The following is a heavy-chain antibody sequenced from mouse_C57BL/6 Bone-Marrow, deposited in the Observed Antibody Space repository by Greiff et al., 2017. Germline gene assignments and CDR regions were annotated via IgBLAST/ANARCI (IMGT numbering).Heavy chain of an antibody. Sequence: QVQLQQPGAELVRPGPSVKLSCKASGYTFTSYWMHWVKQRPGQGLEWIGVIDPSDSYTNYNQKFKGKATLTVDTSSSTAYMQLSSLTSEDSAVYYCARSYYGNYSFAYWGQGTLVTVSA. CDR1: GYTFTSYW. J-gene: IGHJ3*01. V-gene: IGHV1-59*01. D-gene: IGHD2-10*01. CDR2: IDPSDSYT. CDR3: ARSYYGNYSFAY.